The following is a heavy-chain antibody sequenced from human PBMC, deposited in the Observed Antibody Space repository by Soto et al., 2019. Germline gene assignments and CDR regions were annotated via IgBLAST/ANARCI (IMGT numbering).Heavy chain of an antibody. D-gene: IGHD1-26*01. J-gene: IGHJ5*02. CDR3: ARLLSEGTGIVNWFDP. Sequence: PSETLSLTCTVSGGSISSYYWSWIRQPPGKGLEWIGYIYYSGSTNYNPSLKSRVTISVDTSKNQFSLKLSSVTAADTAVYYCARLLSEGTGIVNWFDPWGQGTLVTVSS. CDR2: IYYSGST. V-gene: IGHV4-59*08. CDR1: GGSISSYY.